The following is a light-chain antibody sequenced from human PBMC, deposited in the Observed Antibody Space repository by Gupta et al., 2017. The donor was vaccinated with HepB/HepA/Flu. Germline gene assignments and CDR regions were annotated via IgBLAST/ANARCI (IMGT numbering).Light chain of an antibody. V-gene: IGKV3-11*01. CDR2: YAS. CDR1: QSVISY. Sequence: EIVLPKSLATLPLSPGERATLSCRASQSVISYLACYQQKHGQAPRLLIYYASYRATGIPARFSGSGACTNFFLTISSLEPEDYLVYYCQQRSNWPPLTFGGGTKVEIK. J-gene: IGKJ4*01. CDR3: QQRSNWPPLT.